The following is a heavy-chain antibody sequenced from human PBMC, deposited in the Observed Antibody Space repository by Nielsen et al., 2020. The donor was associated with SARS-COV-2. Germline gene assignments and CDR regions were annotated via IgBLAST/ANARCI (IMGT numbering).Heavy chain of an antibody. D-gene: IGHD3-3*01. J-gene: IGHJ4*02. V-gene: IGHV3-33*01. CDR1: GFTFSSYG. CDR2: IWYDGSNK. CDR3: VRDSSVVIWSGYPVD. Sequence: GESLKISCAAPGFTFSSYGMHWVRQAPGKGLEWVAVIWYDGSNKYYADSVKGRFTISRDNAKNSLYLQMNSLRAEDTAVYYCVRDSSVVIWSGYPVDWGQGTLVTVSS.